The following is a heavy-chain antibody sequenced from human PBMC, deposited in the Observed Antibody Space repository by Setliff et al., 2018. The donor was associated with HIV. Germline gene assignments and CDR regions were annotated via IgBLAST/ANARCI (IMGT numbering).Heavy chain of an antibody. CDR2: IHYSGST. D-gene: IGHD3-10*01. CDR1: GGSISSHY. V-gene: IGHV4-59*11. CDR3: AREAYFFASGTYYFDS. Sequence: SETLSLTCTVSGGSISSHYWSWIRQPPGKGLEWIGSIHYSGSTNYSPSLKSRVTISVDTSKNQFSLKLSSVTAADTALYFCAREAYFFASGTYYFDSWGQGTLVTVSS. J-gene: IGHJ4*02.